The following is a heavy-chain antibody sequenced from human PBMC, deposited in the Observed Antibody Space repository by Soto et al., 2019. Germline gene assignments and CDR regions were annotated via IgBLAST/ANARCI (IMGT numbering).Heavy chain of an antibody. Sequence: ASVKVSCKASGYTFTGYYMHWVRQAPGQGLEWMGWINPNSGGTNYAQKFQGRVTMTRDTSISTAYMELSRLRSDDTAVYYCARVAAQDFWSGYLGYHYYGMDVWGQGTTVTVSS. CDR1: GYTFTGYY. D-gene: IGHD3-3*01. CDR3: ARVAAQDFWSGYLGYHYYGMDV. CDR2: INPNSGGT. J-gene: IGHJ6*02. V-gene: IGHV1-2*02.